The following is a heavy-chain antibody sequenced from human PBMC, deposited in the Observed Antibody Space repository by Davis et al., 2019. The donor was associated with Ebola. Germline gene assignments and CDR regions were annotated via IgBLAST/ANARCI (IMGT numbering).Heavy chain of an antibody. V-gene: IGHV1-3*01. D-gene: IGHD3-16*01. J-gene: IGHJ4*02. CDR2: INAGNGDT. CDR1: GYIFTSYA. CDR3: ARDVIPMITFGGVRAFDY. Sequence: AASVKVSCKASGYIFTSYAMHWVRQAPGQRLEWMGWINAGNGDTKYSQKFRGRVTITGDTSASTSYMELSSLRSEDTAVYYCARDVIPMITFGGVRAFDYWGQGTLVTVSS.